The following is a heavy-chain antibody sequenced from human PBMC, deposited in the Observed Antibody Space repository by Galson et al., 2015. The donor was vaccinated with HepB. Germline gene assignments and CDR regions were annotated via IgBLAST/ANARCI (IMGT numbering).Heavy chain of an antibody. V-gene: IGHV3-30-3*01. D-gene: IGHD1-26*01. CDR2: ISFDGGNK. CDR3: ARRSRPTSYSSDNWFDP. Sequence: SLRLSCAASGFTFSSYAMHWVRQAPGKGLEWVAVISFDGGNKYYADSVKGRFTISRDNSKNALYLQMNSLRVEDTAVYYCARRSRPTSYSSDNWFDPWGQGTLVTVSS. J-gene: IGHJ5*02. CDR1: GFTFSSYA.